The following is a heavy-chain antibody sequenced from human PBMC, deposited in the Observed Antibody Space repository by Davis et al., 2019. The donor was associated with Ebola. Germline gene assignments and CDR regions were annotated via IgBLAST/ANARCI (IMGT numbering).Heavy chain of an antibody. CDR2: IYYSGST. J-gene: IGHJ4*02. Sequence: SETLSLTCTVSGGSISSYYWSWIRQPPGKGLEWIGYIYYSGSTNYNPSLKSRVTISVDTSKNQFSLKLSSVTAADTAVYYCARGSGGSWGGYYFDYWGQGTLVTVSS. CDR1: GGSISSYY. CDR3: ARGSGGSWGGYYFDY. D-gene: IGHD2-15*01. V-gene: IGHV4-59*01.